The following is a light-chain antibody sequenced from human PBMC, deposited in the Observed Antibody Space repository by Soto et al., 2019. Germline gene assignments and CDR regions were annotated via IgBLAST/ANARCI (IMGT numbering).Light chain of an antibody. Sequence: SYELAQPPSVSVSPGQTASITCSGDKLGDKYVCWYQQKPGQSPVLVIYEDTKRPSGIAERFSGSNSGNTATLTISGTQAMDEADYYCQAWDSSTAEVFGGGTKLTVL. CDR2: EDT. CDR1: KLGDKY. J-gene: IGLJ2*01. CDR3: QAWDSSTAEV. V-gene: IGLV3-1*01.